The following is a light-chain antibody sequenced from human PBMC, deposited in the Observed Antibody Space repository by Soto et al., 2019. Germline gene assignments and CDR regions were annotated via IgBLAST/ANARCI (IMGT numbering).Light chain of an antibody. CDR3: QQYNNWPLIT. Sequence: LVLTPSPGTLSLSPGAISPLSGLASQSVSMNLAWYQQKPGQAPRLLIYGASTRATGIPARFSGSGSGTEFTLTISSLQSEDFAVYYCQQYNNWPLITCGKGTRREV. CDR2: GAS. V-gene: IGKV3-15*01. CDR1: QSVSMN. J-gene: IGKJ5*01.